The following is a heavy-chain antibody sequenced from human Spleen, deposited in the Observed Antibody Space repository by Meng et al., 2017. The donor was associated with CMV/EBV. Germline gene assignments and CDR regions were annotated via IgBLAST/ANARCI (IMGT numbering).Heavy chain of an antibody. CDR2: IYSGGTST. V-gene: IGHV3-23*03. CDR3: AKLDSSGWYGYFHY. J-gene: IGHJ4*02. CDR1: GFTFSSYA. D-gene: IGHD6-19*01. Sequence: GGSLRLSCAASGFTFSSYAMSWVRQAPGKGLEWVSVIYSGGTSTYYADSVKGRFSISRDNSKNTLYLQMNNLRAEDTAVYFCAKLDSSGWYGYFHYWGQGAPVTVSS.